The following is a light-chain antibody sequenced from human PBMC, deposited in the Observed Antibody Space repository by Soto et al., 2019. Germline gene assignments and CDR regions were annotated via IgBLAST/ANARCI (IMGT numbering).Light chain of an antibody. CDR3: QSYDSSLSGVV. J-gene: IGLJ2*01. V-gene: IGLV8-61*01. Sequence: QTVVTQEPSFSVSPGGTVTLTCGLSSDSVSASHFPSWYQQTPGQAPRTLIYNTNTRSSGVPDRFSGSILGNRAALTITGAQADDESDYYCQSYDSSLSGVVFGGGTKVTVL. CDR2: NTN. CDR1: SDSVSASHF.